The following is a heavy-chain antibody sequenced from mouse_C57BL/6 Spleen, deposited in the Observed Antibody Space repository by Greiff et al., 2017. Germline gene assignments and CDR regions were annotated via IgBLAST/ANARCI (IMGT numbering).Heavy chain of an antibody. V-gene: IGHV1-54*01. D-gene: IGHD1-1*01. CDR2: INPGSGGT. CDR1: GYAFTNYL. CDR3: ARHYYGSSYGAMDY. Sequence: QVQLQQSGAELVRPGTSVKVSCKASGYAFTNYLIEWVKQRPGQGLEWIGVINPGSGGTNYNEKFKGKATLTADKSSSPAYMQLSSLTSENSAVYFCARHYYGSSYGAMDYWGQGTSVTVAS. J-gene: IGHJ4*01.